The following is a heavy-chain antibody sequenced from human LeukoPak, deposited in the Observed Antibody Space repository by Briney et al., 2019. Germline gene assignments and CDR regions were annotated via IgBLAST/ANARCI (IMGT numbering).Heavy chain of an antibody. Sequence: GGSLRLSCAASGFTFSSYAMHWVRQAPGKGLEWVAVISYDGSNKYYADSVKGRFTISRDNSKNTLYLQMNSLRAEDTAVYYCAKGALGYCSSTSCYGGYYWGQGTLVTVSS. CDR1: GFTFSSYA. V-gene: IGHV3-30-3*01. D-gene: IGHD2-2*01. J-gene: IGHJ4*02. CDR3: AKGALGYCSSTSCYGGYY. CDR2: ISYDGSNK.